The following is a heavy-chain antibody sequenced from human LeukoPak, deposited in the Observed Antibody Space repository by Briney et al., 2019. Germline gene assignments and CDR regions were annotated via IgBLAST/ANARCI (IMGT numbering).Heavy chain of an antibody. D-gene: IGHD1-26*01. V-gene: IGHV3-23*01. CDR2: ISTSESTT. CDR3: ATDPGARWDTAWFDP. J-gene: IGHJ5*02. Sequence: PGRSLRLSCAASGFTFSSYGMHWVRQAPGKGLEWVSSISTSESTTFYADSVKGRFTISRDNSKNTLYLQMNSLRAEDTALYFCATDPGARWDTAWFDPWGQGTLVTVSS. CDR1: GFTFSSYG.